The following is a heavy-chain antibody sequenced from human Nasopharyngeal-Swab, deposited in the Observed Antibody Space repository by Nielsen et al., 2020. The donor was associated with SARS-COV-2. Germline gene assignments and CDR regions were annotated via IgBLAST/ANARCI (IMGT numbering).Heavy chain of an antibody. D-gene: IGHD7-27*01. CDR2: INSDGSST. CDR3: AREPQLGEEDWFDP. CDR1: GFTFSSYW. J-gene: IGHJ5*02. V-gene: IGHV3-74*01. Sequence: GESLKISCAASGFTFSSYWMHWVRQAPGKGLVWVSRINSDGSSTSYADSVKGRFTISRDNAKNTLYLQMNSLRAEDTAVYYCAREPQLGEEDWFDPWGQGTLVIVSS.